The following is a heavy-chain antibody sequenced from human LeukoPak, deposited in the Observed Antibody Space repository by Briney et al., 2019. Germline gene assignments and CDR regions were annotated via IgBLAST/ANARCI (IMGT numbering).Heavy chain of an antibody. V-gene: IGHV4-31*03. CDR3: AREKSCSSTSCPYFDY. D-gene: IGHD2-2*01. Sequence: SETLSLTCTVSGGSISSGGYYWSWIRQHPGKGLEWIGYIYYSGSTYYNPSLKSRVTISVDTSKNQFSLKLSSVTAADTAVYYCAREKSCSSTSCPYFDYWGQGTLVAVSS. J-gene: IGHJ4*02. CDR2: IYYSGST. CDR1: GGSISSGGYY.